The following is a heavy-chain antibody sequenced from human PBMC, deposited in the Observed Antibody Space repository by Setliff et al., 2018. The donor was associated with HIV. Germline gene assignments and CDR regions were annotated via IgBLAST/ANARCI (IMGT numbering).Heavy chain of an antibody. V-gene: IGHV3-48*04. CDR1: GFTFSSYT. J-gene: IGHJ5*02. Sequence: GGSLRLSCAASGFTFSSYTMNWVRQAPGKGLEWISYISSSGSSIYLANSVKGRFIISRDNAKNALYLQMNSLRAEDTAVYYCARDWGEHYDSSGFSSWGQGTLVTV. D-gene: IGHD3-22*01. CDR2: ISSSGSSI. CDR3: ARDWGEHYDSSGFSS.